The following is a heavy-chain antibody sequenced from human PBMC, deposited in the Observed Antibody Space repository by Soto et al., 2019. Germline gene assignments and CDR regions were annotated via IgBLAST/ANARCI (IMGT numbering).Heavy chain of an antibody. Sequence: QVQLVESGGGVVQPGRSLRLSCVGSGFTFTQYGMHWVRQAPGKGLEWVAVNWLDGTKKFYEDSVKGRITISRDDSKNILYLQMDSLRADDMFVYWCARDISSIRTDQSSKCFDRWGQGTLVTVSS. CDR2: NWLDGTKK. J-gene: IGHJ4*02. V-gene: IGHV3-33*08. CDR1: GFTFTQYG. CDR3: ARDISSIRTDQSSKCFDR. D-gene: IGHD4-4*01.